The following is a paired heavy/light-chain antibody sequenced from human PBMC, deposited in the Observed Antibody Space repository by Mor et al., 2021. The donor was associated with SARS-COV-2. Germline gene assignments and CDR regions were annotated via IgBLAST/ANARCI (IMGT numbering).Heavy chain of an antibody. J-gene: IGHJ2*01. CDR3: ARTPSPSPQYFDL. V-gene: IGHV4-30-4*07. Sequence: QVQLQESGPGLVKPSQTLSLTCAVSGGSINSGFYSWSWIRQPPGGRLEWIGYIYYSGTTYYNPSLKSRVTISVDTSKNQFSLKWSSVTAADTAVYYCARTPSPSPQYFDLWGRGTLVNVSS. D-gene: IGHD2-2*01. CDR2: IYYSGTT. CDR1: GGSINSGFYS.
Light chain of an antibody. CDR2: KAS. J-gene: IGKJ5*01. CDR1: QSISSW. CDR3: QLRTNWPPSIT. Sequence: DIQMTQSPSTLSASVGDRVTITCRASQSISSWLAWYQQKPGNAPKLLIYKASSLESGVPSRFSGSGSGTEFTLTISSLEPEDFAVYYCQLRTNWPPSITFGQGTRLEIK. V-gene: IGKV1-5*03.